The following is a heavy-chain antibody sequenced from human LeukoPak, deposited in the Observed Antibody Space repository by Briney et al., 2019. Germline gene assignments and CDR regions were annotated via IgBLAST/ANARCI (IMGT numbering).Heavy chain of an antibody. J-gene: IGHJ6*02. CDR1: GFTFSDYY. D-gene: IGHD3-22*01. CDR3: ARAMIVVVPPRNWHYYYGMDV. Sequence: GGSLRLSCAASGFTFSDYYMSWIRQAPGKGLKWVSYISSSGSTIYYADSVKGRFTISRDNAKNSLYLQMNSLRAEDTAVYYCARAMIVVVPPRNWHYYYGMDVWGQGTTVTVSS. CDR2: ISSSGSTI. V-gene: IGHV3-11*01.